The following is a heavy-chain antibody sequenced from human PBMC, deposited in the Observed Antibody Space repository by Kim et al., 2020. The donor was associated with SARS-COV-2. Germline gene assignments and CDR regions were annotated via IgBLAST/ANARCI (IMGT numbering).Heavy chain of an antibody. CDR2: FDPEDGET. J-gene: IGHJ4*02. D-gene: IGHD3-9*01. V-gene: IGHV1-24*01. Sequence: ASVKVSCKVSRYTLTELSMHWVRQAPGKGLEWMGGFDPEDGETIYAQKFQGRVTMTEDTSTDTAYMELSSLRSEDTAVYYCATDALYYDILTGYYPFDYWGQGTLVTVSS. CDR3: ATDALYYDILTGYYPFDY. CDR1: RYTLTELS.